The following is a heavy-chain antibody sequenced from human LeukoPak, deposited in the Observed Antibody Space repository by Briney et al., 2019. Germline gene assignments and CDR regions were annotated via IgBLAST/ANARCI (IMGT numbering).Heavy chain of an antibody. J-gene: IGHJ5*02. CDR3: ARGAYCSGGSCYRNWFDP. V-gene: IGHV1-3*01. Sequence: KFQGRVTITRDTSASTAYMELSSLRSEDTAVYYCARGAYCSGGSCYRNWFDPWGQGTLVTVSS. D-gene: IGHD2-15*01.